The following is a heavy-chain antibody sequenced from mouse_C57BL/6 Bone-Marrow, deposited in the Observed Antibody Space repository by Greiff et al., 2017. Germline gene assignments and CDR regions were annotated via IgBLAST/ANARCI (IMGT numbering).Heavy chain of an antibody. CDR3: ARPSYGSSYFDY. D-gene: IGHD1-1*01. CDR1: GYTFTSYW. CDR2: IHPNSGST. Sequence: QVQLQQPGAELVKPGASVKLSCKASGYTFTSYWMHWVKQRPGQGLEWIGMIHPNSGSTNYNAKFKSKATLTVDKSSSTAYMQLSSLTSEDSAVYDCARPSYGSSYFDYWGQGTTLTVSS. J-gene: IGHJ2*01. V-gene: IGHV1-64*01.